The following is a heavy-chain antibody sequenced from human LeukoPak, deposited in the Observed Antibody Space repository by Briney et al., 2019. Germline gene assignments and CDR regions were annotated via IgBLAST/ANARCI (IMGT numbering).Heavy chain of an antibody. CDR2: IYPGDSDT. J-gene: IGHJ4*02. Sequence: GESLKISCKGSGYTFTSYWIGWVRQMPGKDLEWMGTIYPGDSDTRSSPSFQGQASISADKSINTAYLQWSSLKASDTAIYYCARLGTAIIARYFDFWGQGTLVTVSS. CDR3: ARLGTAIIARYFDF. D-gene: IGHD5-18*01. V-gene: IGHV5-51*01. CDR1: GYTFTSYW.